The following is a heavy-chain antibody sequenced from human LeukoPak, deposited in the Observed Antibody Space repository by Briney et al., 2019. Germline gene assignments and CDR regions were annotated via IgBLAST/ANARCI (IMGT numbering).Heavy chain of an antibody. CDR1: GFTFSSYW. J-gene: IGHJ4*02. V-gene: IGHV3-7*01. D-gene: IGHD3-9*01. CDR2: INGGGRDK. CDR3: ARGVDSAIDW. Sequence: GGSLRLSCAASGFTFSSYWMSWVRQAPGKGLEWVANINGGGRDKYYVGSVRGRFTISRDNADNALYLQMNSLRGDDTAVYYCARGVDSAIDWWGQGTLVTVSS.